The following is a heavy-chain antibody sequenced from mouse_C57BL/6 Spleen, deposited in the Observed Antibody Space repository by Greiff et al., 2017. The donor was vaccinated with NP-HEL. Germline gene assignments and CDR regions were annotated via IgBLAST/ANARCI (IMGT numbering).Heavy chain of an antibody. J-gene: IGHJ2*01. CDR1: GYTFTDYY. CDR3: ARSPHYYGSSYDY. D-gene: IGHD1-1*01. Sequence: QVQLQQSGAELVRPGASVKLSCKASGYTFTDYYINWVKQRPGQGLEWIARIYPGSGNTYYNEKFKGKATLTAEKSSSTAYMQLSSLTSEDSAVYFCARSPHYYGSSYDYWGQGTTLTVSS. V-gene: IGHV1-76*01. CDR2: IYPGSGNT.